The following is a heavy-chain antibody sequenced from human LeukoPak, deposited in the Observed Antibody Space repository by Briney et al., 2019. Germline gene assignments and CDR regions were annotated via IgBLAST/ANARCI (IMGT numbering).Heavy chain of an antibody. Sequence: SETLSLTCTVSGGSISSYYWSWIRQPPGEGLEWIGYIYYSGSTNYNPSLKSRVTISVDTSKNQFSLKLSSVTAADTAVCYCARLGGSGSYYPFFDYWGQGTLVTVSS. J-gene: IGHJ4*02. CDR2: IYYSGST. CDR1: GGSISSYY. V-gene: IGHV4-59*08. D-gene: IGHD3-10*01. CDR3: ARLGGSGSYYPFFDY.